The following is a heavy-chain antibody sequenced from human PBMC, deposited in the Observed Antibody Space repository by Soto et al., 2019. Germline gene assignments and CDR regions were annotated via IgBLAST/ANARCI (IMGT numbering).Heavy chain of an antibody. Sequence: PSETLSLTCTVSGGSVSSGNYYWSWIRQPPGKGLEWIGFIYYTGSTSYNPSLKSRVTISMDTSKNQFSLKLTSVTAADTAVYYCATQEVGGSYVYTFDPWGQGTLVTV. J-gene: IGHJ5*02. CDR3: ATQEVGGSYVYTFDP. D-gene: IGHD1-26*01. CDR1: GGSVSSGNYY. CDR2: IYYTGST. V-gene: IGHV4-61*01.